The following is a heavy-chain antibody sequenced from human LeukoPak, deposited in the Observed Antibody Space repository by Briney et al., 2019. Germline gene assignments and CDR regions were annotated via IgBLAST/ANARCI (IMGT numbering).Heavy chain of an antibody. V-gene: IGHV4-59*01. CDR2: IYYSGNT. J-gene: IGHJ2*01. D-gene: IGHD3-22*01. CDR1: GGSINSYY. CDR3: ARDRDSSGLRDFDL. Sequence: SETLSLTCTVSGGSINSYYWSWIRQPPGKGLEWIGYIYYSGNTNYNPSLKSRVSISIDTSKNQLSLQLSCVTAADTAVYYCARDRDSSGLRDFDLWGRGTLVTVSA.